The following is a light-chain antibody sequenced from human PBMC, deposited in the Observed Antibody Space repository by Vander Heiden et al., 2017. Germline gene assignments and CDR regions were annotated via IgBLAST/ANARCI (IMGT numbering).Light chain of an antibody. CDR1: QDITNY. J-gene: IGKJ1*01. Sequence: DNQMTQSPSSLSASVGDRVTITCRASQDITNYLNWYQQKPGKAPKLLIYAASALHSGVPSRFSGNGSGTDFTLTISRLQPDDFASYYCQQTDNLPWTFGRGTKVXIK. CDR3: QQTDNLPWT. V-gene: IGKV1-39*01. CDR2: AAS.